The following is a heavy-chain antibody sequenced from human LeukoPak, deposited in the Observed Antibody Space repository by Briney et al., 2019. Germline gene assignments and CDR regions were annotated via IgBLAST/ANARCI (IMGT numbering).Heavy chain of an antibody. D-gene: IGHD4-23*01. CDR1: GFTFSSYG. CDR2: ISYDGSNK. Sequence: GGSLRLSCAASGFTFSSYGMHWVRQAPGKGLEWVAVISYDGSNKYYADSVKGRFTISRDNFKNTLYLQMNSLRAEDTAVYYCAKGGLNSAFDYWGQGTLVTVSS. J-gene: IGHJ4*02. V-gene: IGHV3-30*18. CDR3: AKGGLNSAFDY.